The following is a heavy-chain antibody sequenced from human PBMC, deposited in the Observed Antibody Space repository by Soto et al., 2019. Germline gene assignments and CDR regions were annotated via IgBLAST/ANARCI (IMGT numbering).Heavy chain of an antibody. CDR3: ARDHPHSYGVYYFDY. V-gene: IGHV4-59*01. CDR1: GGSISNYY. D-gene: IGHD5-18*01. J-gene: IGHJ4*02. CDR2: IYSSGST. Sequence: SETLSLTCTVSGGSISNYYWNWIRQSPVKGLEWIGYIYSSGSTHYNPSLQNRVTISIDTSKNQVSLKVNSVTAADTAVYYCARDHPHSYGVYYFDYWGQGTPVTVSS.